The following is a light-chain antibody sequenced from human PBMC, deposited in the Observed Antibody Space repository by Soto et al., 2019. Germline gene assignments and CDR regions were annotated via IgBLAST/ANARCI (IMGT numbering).Light chain of an antibody. V-gene: IGLV4-69*01. CDR2: LNSDGSH. Sequence: QPVLTQSPSASASLGASVKLTCTLSSGHSSYAIAWQQQQPEKGPRYLMKLNSDGSHSKGDGIPDRFSGSSSGTERYPTISSLQSEDEADYYCQTWSTGIRVFGGGTKLTVL. CDR1: SGHSSYA. J-gene: IGLJ3*02. CDR3: QTWSTGIRV.